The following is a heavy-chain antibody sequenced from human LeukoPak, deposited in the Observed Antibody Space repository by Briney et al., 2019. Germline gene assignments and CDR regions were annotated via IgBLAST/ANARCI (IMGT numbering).Heavy chain of an antibody. D-gene: IGHD4-17*01. CDR3: ARDLPLTVTTSDY. J-gene: IGHJ4*02. Sequence: ASVKVSCKASGYTFTGYYMHWVRQAPGQGLEWMGWINPNSGGTNYAQKFQGRVTMTGDTSISTAYMELSRLRSDDTAVYYCARDLPLTVTTSDYWGQGTLVTVSS. CDR2: INPNSGGT. CDR1: GYTFTGYY. V-gene: IGHV1-2*02.